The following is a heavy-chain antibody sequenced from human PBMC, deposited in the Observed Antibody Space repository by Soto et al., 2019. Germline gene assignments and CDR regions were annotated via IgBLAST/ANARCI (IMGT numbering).Heavy chain of an antibody. V-gene: IGHV3-74*03. CDR2: INPDGSTT. D-gene: IGHD1-26*01. CDR3: ARDLLPPTGSYLDS. Sequence: EVQLVESGGGLIQPGGSLRLSCAASGFTFSSYWMHWVRQVPGKGLVWVSRINPDGSTTSYADSVKGRFTTSRDNAKSTLFLQMNSLTDEDTAVYVCARDLLPPTGSYLDSWGQGTLVTVSS. J-gene: IGHJ4*02. CDR1: GFTFSSYW.